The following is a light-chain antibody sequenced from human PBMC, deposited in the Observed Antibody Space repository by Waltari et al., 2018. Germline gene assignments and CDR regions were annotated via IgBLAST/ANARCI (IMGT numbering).Light chain of an antibody. V-gene: IGLV4-69*01. CDR1: SGHSSYS. CDR3: QTWDTATHVI. Sequence: QLMLTQSPSASASLGASVKLTCTLSSGHSSYSIAWHQQHPEKGPRYLMKVNSDGSHIKGDGIPDRFSGSSSGTERYLSISSLQSEDEADYYCQTWDTATHVIFGGGTKLTVL. CDR2: VNSDGSH. J-gene: IGLJ2*01.